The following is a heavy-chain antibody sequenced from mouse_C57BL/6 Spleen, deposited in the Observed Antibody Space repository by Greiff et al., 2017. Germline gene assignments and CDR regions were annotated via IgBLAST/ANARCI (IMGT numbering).Heavy chain of an antibody. D-gene: IGHD1-1*01. V-gene: IGHV3-6*01. CDR2: IIYDGSN. CDR3: ASLLRSGYFDY. Sequence: VQLQQSGPGLVKPSQSLSLTCSVTGYSITSGYYWNWIRQFPGNKLEWMGYIIYDGSNNYNPSLKNRISITRDTSKNQFFLKLNSVTTEDTATYYCASLLRSGYFDYWCQGTSLTVSS. CDR1: GYSITSGYY. J-gene: IGHJ2*02.